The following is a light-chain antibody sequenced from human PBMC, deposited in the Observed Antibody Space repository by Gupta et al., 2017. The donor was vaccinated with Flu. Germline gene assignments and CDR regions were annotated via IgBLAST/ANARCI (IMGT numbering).Light chain of an antibody. V-gene: IGLV1-40*01. CDR2: GNS. CDR1: SSNIGAGYD. Sequence: TISCTGSSSNIGAGYDVHWYQQLPGTAPKLLIYGNSNRPSGVPDRFSGSKSSTSASLAITGLQAEDEADYYCQSYDSSLSGSVVFGGGTKLTGL. J-gene: IGLJ2*01. CDR3: QSYDSSLSGSVV.